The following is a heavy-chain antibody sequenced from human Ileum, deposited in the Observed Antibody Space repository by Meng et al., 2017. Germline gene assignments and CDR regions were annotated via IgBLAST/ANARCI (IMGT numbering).Heavy chain of an antibody. V-gene: IGHV4-31*02. D-gene: IGHD3-22*01. J-gene: IGHJ5*01. Sequence: RLREWEPRLVNPSQPLSPTVPCSGGSVSDGDYSWGWVRQHPGKGLECSGHMYSSGNAYYNPSLKSRVSMSVDTSKNQFSVRLSSVTAADTAIYYCARVYYDSSGLNWFDSWGQGTLVTVSS. CDR3: ARVYYDSSGLNWFDS. CDR2: MYSSGNA. CDR1: GGSVSDGDYS.